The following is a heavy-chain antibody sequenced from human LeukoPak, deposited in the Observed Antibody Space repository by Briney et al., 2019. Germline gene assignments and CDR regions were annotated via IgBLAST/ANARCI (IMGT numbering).Heavy chain of an antibody. CDR2: IIPIFGTA. J-gene: IGHJ4*02. D-gene: IGHD1-26*01. Sequence: SVKVSCTASGGTFSSYAISWVRQAPGQGLEWMGGIIPIFGTANYAQKFQGRVTITADESTSTAYMELSSLRSEDTAVYYCAREVRVGPTRAFDFWGQGTLVTVSS. V-gene: IGHV1-69*13. CDR3: AREVRVGPTRAFDF. CDR1: GGTFSSYA.